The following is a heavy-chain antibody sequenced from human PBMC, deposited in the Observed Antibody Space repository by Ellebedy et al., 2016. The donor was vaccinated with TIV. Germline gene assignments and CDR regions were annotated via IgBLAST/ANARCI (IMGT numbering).Heavy chain of an antibody. J-gene: IGHJ4*02. CDR1: GGSISSHY. D-gene: IGHD3-3*01. CDR2: VYDSGTT. V-gene: IGHV4-59*11. CDR3: ARAPTYYDFWSGSHLCYFDC. Sequence: SETLSLXXTVSGGSISSHYWSWIRQPRGRGLEWIGYVYDSGTTTYNPSLQTRVTISVDTSNNQFSLKLSSVTAADTAVYYCARAPTYYDFWSGSHLCYFDCWGQGTLVTVSS.